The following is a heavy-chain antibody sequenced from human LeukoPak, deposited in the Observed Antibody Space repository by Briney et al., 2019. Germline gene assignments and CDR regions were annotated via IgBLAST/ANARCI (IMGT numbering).Heavy chain of an antibody. J-gene: IGHJ4*02. CDR1: GGTFSSYA. V-gene: IGHV1-69*05. D-gene: IGHD3-10*01. Sequence: ASVKVSCKASGGTFSSYAISWVRQAPGQGLEWMGGIIPIFGTANYAQKLQGRVTITTDESTSTAYMELSSLRSEDTAVYYCARGTMVRGVITFFDYWGQGTLVTVSS. CDR2: IIPIFGTA. CDR3: ARGTMVRGVITFFDY.